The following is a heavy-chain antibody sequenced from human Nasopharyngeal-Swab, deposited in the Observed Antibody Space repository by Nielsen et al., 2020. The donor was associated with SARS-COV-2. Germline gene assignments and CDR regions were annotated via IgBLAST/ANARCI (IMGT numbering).Heavy chain of an antibody. D-gene: IGHD6-13*01. CDR3: ARLPARIAAAGTDYYYYGMDV. V-gene: IGHV7-4-1*02. J-gene: IGHJ6*02. CDR2: INTNTGNP. Sequence: WVRQAPGQGLEWMGWINTNTGNPTYAQGFTGRFVLSLDTSVSTAYLQISSLKAEDTAVYYCARLPARIAAAGTDYYYYGMDVWGQGTTVTVSS.